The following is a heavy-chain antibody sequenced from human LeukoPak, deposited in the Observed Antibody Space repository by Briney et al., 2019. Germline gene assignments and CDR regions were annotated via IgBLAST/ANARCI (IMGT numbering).Heavy chain of an antibody. D-gene: IGHD3-16*02. J-gene: IGHJ3*02. CDR3: ARSRAEKVPVWGSYRHHDAFDI. CDR2: IYPDDSDT. CDR1: GYSFPNYW. Sequence: PGESLKISCKGSGYSFPNYWIGWVRQMPGKGLEWMAIIYPDDSDTTYKPSFQGQVTISADKSISTAYLQWGSLKASDTAMYYCARSRAEKVPVWGSYRHHDAFDIWGQGTRVTVSS. V-gene: IGHV5-51*01.